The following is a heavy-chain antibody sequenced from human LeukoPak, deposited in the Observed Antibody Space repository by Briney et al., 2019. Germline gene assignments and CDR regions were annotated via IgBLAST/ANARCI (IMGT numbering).Heavy chain of an antibody. D-gene: IGHD6-19*01. V-gene: IGHV4-61*01. J-gene: IGHJ4*02. CDR2: ISATGSTST. CDR1: GASVNRGYCH. CDR3: ARFKSSGWYYFDN. Sequence: PSETLSLTCNVTGASVNRGYCHWSWIRQPPGKALEWIGDISATGSTSTRFNPSLMSRATISADTSQNQFSPTRNSVTAADTAVYFCARFKSSGWYYFDNWGQGTLVTVSS.